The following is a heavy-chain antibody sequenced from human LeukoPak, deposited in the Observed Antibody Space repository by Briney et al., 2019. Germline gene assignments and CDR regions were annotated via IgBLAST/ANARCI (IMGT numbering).Heavy chain of an antibody. V-gene: IGHV3-21*01. CDR1: GFTFSGYS. D-gene: IGHD6-6*01. Sequence: GSLRLSCAASGFTFSGYSVNWVRPAPGKGLEWVSSISSSSSYIYYADSVKGRFTISRDNAKDSLYLQMNSLRAEDTAVYYCARALSSRDDYWGQGTLVTVSS. CDR3: ARALSSRDDY. CDR2: ISSSSSYI. J-gene: IGHJ4*02.